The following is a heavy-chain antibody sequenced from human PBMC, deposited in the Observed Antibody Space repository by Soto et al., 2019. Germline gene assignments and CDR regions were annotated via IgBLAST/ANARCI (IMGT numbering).Heavy chain of an antibody. Sequence: QFQLVQSGAEVKKPGASVKVSCKASGYTFTSYGISWVRQAPGQGREWMGWISAYNGNTNYAQKIQGRVTMTTDTSTRTAYMELRSLRSDATAVYYCARELDDIVVVPGDYGMDVWGQGTTVTVSS. CDR3: ARELDDIVVVPGDYGMDV. CDR2: ISAYNGNT. J-gene: IGHJ6*02. D-gene: IGHD2-2*01. V-gene: IGHV1-18*01. CDR1: GYTFTSYG.